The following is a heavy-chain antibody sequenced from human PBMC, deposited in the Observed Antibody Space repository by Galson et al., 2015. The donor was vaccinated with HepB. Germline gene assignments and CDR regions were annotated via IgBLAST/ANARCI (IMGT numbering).Heavy chain of an antibody. D-gene: IGHD6-13*01. V-gene: IGHV1-18*04. J-gene: IGHJ6*02. Sequence: SVKVSCKASGYTFTSYGISWVRQAPGQGLEWMGWISAYNGNTNYAQKLQGRVTMTTDTSTSTAYMELRSLRSEDTAVYYCATDLLVAAAGHIYYYYGMDVWGQGTTVTVSS. CDR1: GYTFTSYG. CDR3: ATDLLVAAAGHIYYYYGMDV. CDR2: ISAYNGNT.